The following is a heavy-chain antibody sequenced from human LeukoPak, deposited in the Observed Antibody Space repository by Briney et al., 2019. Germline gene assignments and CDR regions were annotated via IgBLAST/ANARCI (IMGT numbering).Heavy chain of an antibody. CDR1: GGSISSSSYY. V-gene: IGHV4-39*07. CDR3: ARGYYGSGTYYRLQWDY. D-gene: IGHD3-22*01. Sequence: PSETLSLTCTVSGGSISSSSYYWGWIRQPPGKGLEWIGSIYYSGTTNYNPSLKSRVTMSVDTSKNQFSLKLSSVTAADTAVYYCARGYYGSGTYYRLQWDYWGQGTLVTVSS. J-gene: IGHJ4*02. CDR2: IYYSGTT.